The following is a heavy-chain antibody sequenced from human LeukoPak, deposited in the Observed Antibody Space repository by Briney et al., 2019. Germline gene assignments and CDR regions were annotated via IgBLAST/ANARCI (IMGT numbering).Heavy chain of an antibody. Sequence: SGTLCLTCTVSDASISGYYWSWIRQPPGKGLEWIGSIHFSGSTNYNPSLRSRVTISVDTSKNQLSLKLSAVTAADTAVYYCARDLGGIYFDYWGQGTLVSVSS. CDR1: DASISGYY. CDR3: ARDLGGIYFDY. J-gene: IGHJ4*02. V-gene: IGHV4-59*01. CDR2: IHFSGST. D-gene: IGHD1-26*01.